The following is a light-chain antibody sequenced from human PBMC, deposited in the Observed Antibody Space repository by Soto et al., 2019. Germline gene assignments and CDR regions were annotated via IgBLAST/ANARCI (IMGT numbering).Light chain of an antibody. CDR2: GPS. CDR1: QTVNSIY. V-gene: IGKV3-20*01. J-gene: IGKJ1*01. Sequence: EIVLTQSPGTLSLYRGERATLSCRASQTVNSIYFAWYQRKPGQAPRLLIYGPSNRATGIPDRFSGSGSGTDFTLTISRLEAEDFGVYYCQQYDTSPRTFGQGTKVEIK. CDR3: QQYDTSPRT.